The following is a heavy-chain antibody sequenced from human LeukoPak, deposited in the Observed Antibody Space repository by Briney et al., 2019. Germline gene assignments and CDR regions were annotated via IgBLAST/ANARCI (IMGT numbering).Heavy chain of an antibody. Sequence: GGSLRLSCAASGFTFTSYAMSWVRQAPGKGLEWVSAISGSGGTTYYANSVKGRFTISRDNSKNTLYLQMSSLRAEDTAVYYCAKAAYFDFWSGYYLDYWGQGTLVTVSS. V-gene: IGHV3-23*01. J-gene: IGHJ4*02. CDR1: GFTFTSYA. CDR2: ISGSGGTT. CDR3: AKAAYFDFWSGYYLDY. D-gene: IGHD3-3*01.